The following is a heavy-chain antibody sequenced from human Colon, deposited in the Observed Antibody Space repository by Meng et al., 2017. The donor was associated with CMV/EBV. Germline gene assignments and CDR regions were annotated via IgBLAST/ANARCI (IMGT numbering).Heavy chain of an antibody. CDR2: ISDSGDRT. CDR1: DFTFRNYA. J-gene: IGHJ4*02. CDR3: AKDVLATDYFDY. D-gene: IGHD1-26*01. Sequence: GESLKISCAASDFTFRNYAMTWVRRAPGRGLEAVSSISDSGDRTYYEDSVRGRFTISRDDSKNTLYVQMNSLRAEDTAVYYCAKDVLATDYFDYWGQGTLVTVSS. V-gene: IGHV3-23*01.